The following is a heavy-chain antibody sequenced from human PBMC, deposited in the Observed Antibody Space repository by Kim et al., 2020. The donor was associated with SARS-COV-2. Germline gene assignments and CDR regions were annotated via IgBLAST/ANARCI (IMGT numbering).Heavy chain of an antibody. V-gene: IGHV3-33*01. CDR1: GFTFSSYG. D-gene: IGHD6-13*01. CDR2: IWYDGSNK. Sequence: GGSLRLSCAASGFTFSSYGMHWVRQAPGKGLEWVAVIWYDGSNKYYADSVKGRFTISRDNSKNTLYLQMNSLRAEDTAVYYCARDPGGYSSRYPIYGMDVWGQGTTVTVSS. CDR3: ARDPGGYSSRYPIYGMDV. J-gene: IGHJ6*02.